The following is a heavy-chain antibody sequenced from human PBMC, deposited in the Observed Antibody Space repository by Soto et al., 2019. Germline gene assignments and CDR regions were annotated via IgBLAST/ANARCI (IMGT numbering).Heavy chain of an antibody. D-gene: IGHD1-26*01. V-gene: IGHV1-69*01. CDR1: GGTFSSYA. Sequence: QVQLVQSGAEVKKPGSSVKVSCKASGGTFSSYAISWVRQAPGQGLEWMGGIIPIFGTANYAQKFQGRVTITADESTSTAYMELSSLRSEDTAVYYCAREGDSGSDPGGGYYDYWGQGTLVTVSS. CDR3: AREGDSGSDPGGGYYDY. J-gene: IGHJ4*02. CDR2: IIPIFGTA.